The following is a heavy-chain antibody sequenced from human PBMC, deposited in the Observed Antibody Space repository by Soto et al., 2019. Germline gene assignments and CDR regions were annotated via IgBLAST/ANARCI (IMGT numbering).Heavy chain of an antibody. CDR3: ARDLFGEDGAGYFDY. D-gene: IGHD3-10*01. J-gene: IGHJ4*02. V-gene: IGHV1-18*01. Sequence: QVHLVQSGVEVKKPGASVKVSCKASGYSFSTYGISWVRQAPGQGLEWMGWISGLNGNTNYAQNLQGRVTMTTDTSKNTTYMELRSLGFDDTAMYYCARDLFGEDGAGYFDYWGQGTLVTVSS. CDR1: GYSFSTYG. CDR2: ISGLNGNT.